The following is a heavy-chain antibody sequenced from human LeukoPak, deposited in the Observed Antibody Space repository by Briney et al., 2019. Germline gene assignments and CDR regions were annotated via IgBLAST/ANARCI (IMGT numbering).Heavy chain of an antibody. J-gene: IGHJ4*02. CDR1: GFTFSSYW. CDR2: IKQDGSEQ. Sequence: GGSLRLSCAASGFTFSSYWMSWVRQAPGKGREWVANIKQDGSEQYYVDSVKGRFTISRDNAKNSLYLQMNSLRAEDTAVYYCAREEYCSSTSCYRDYFDYWGQGTLVTVSS. D-gene: IGHD2-2*02. V-gene: IGHV3-7*01. CDR3: AREEYCSSTSCYRDYFDY.